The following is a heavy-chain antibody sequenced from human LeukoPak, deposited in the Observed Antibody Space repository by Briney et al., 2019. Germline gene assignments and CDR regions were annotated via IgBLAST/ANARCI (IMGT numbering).Heavy chain of an antibody. CDR3: ARDTGYSSGWYDY. V-gene: IGHV3-48*01. CDR2: ISSSSSTI. CDR1: GFTFSSYA. D-gene: IGHD6-19*01. J-gene: IGHJ4*02. Sequence: PGGSLRLSCAASGFTFSSYAMNWVRQAPGKGLEWVSYISSSSSTIYYADSVKGRFTISRDNAKNSLYLQMNSLRAEDTAVYYCARDTGYSSGWYDYWGQGTLVTVSS.